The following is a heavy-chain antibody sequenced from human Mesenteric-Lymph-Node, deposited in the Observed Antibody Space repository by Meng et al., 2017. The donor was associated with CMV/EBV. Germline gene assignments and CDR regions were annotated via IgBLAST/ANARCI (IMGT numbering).Heavy chain of an antibody. CDR1: GFTFSGSA. Sequence: GALKISCAASGFTFSGSAMHWVRQASGKGLEWVGRIRSKANSYATAYAASVKGRFTISRDDSKNTAYLQMNSLRPEDTAVYYCAPGITPYYFGMDVWGQGTTVTVSS. CDR3: APGITPYYFGMDV. V-gene: IGHV3-73*01. D-gene: IGHD1-14*01. J-gene: IGHJ6*02. CDR2: IRSKANSYAT.